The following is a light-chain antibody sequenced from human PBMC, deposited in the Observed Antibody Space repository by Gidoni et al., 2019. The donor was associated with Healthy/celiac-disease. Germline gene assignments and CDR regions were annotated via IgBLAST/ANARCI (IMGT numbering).Light chain of an antibody. CDR2: GAS. V-gene: IGKV3-15*01. Sequence: GERATLSCRASQSVSSNLAWYQQKPGQAPRLLIYGASTRATGIPARFSGSGSGTEFTLTISSLQSEDFAVYYCQQYNNWPPITFGQGTRLEIK. CDR3: QQYNNWPPIT. CDR1: QSVSSN. J-gene: IGKJ5*01.